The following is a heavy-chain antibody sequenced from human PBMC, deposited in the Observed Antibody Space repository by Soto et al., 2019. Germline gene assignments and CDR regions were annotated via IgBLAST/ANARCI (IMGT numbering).Heavy chain of an antibody. V-gene: IGHV1-69*12. D-gene: IGHD3-22*01. J-gene: IGHJ6*02. Sequence: QVKLVQSGAEVKKPGSSVKDSCKASGGTFSSYAITWVRQAPGQGLEWMGGIIPIFGTANYAQKFQGRVTITADESTSTAYMELSSLRSEDTAVYYCATEGDGSGSYYYGMDVWGQGTTVTVSS. CDR3: ATEGDGSGSYYYGMDV. CDR1: GGTFSSYA. CDR2: IIPIFGTA.